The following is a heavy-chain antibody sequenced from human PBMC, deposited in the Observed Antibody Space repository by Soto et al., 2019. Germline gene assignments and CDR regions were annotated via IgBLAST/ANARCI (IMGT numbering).Heavy chain of an antibody. V-gene: IGHV1-2*04. D-gene: IGHD3-22*01. Sequence: SVKVSCKASGYTFTDYYIHWVRQAPGQGLEYMGWMDPNSGGTNNAQKFQDWVTMTRDTYSSTAYMELRRLRSDDTAVYFCAKASDGSDYYLHSFAPWGQGTLVTVSS. J-gene: IGHJ5*02. CDR1: GYTFTDYY. CDR3: AKASDGSDYYLHSFAP. CDR2: MDPNSGGT.